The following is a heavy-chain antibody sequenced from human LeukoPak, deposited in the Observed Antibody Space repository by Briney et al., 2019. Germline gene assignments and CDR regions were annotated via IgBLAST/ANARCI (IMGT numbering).Heavy chain of an antibody. V-gene: IGHV4-38-2*01. D-gene: IGHD2-2*01. CDR2: FFLKGST. Sequence: SETLSLTCAVYGGSFSGYYWGWIRQPPGKGLEWIGSFFLKGSTYYNPSLKSRVTISVDTSKNQFSLTLSSVTAADTAVYYCARVARCTSCFDIDYWGQGTLVTVSS. J-gene: IGHJ4*02. CDR1: GGSFSGYY. CDR3: ARVARCTSCFDIDY.